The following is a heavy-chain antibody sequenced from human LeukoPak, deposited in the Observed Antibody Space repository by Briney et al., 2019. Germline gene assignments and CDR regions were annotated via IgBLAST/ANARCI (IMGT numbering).Heavy chain of an antibody. CDR1: GFTLSSYG. CDR2: ISGSGGST. Sequence: GGSLRLSCAASGFTLSSYGMHWVRQAPGKGLEWVSAISGSGGSTYYADSVKGRFTISRDNSKNTLYLQMNSLRAEDTAVYYCARVGVSSWSAFFDYWGQGTLVTVSS. V-gene: IGHV3-23*01. J-gene: IGHJ4*02. D-gene: IGHD6-13*01. CDR3: ARVGVSSWSAFFDY.